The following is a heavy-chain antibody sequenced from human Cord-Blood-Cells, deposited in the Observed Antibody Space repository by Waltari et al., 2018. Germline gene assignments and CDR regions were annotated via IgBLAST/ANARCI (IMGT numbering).Heavy chain of an antibody. Sequence: QVQLVQSGAEVKKPGSSVKVSCKASGGTCSSDAISWVRQAPGQGLEWMGGIIPIFGTANYAQKFQGRVTITADESTSTAYMELSSLRSEDTAVYYCATKANNWIYHAFDIWGQGTMVTVSS. J-gene: IGHJ3*02. CDR1: GGTCSSDA. CDR3: ATKANNWIYHAFDI. CDR2: IIPIFGTA. D-gene: IGHD1-7*01. V-gene: IGHV1-69*01.